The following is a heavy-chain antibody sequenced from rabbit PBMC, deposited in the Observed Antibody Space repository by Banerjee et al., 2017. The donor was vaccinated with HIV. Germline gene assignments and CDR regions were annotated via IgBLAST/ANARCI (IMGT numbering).Heavy chain of an antibody. CDR3: ARVHVSSGYYFGL. V-gene: IGHV1S40*01. D-gene: IGHD4-1*01. J-gene: IGHJ4*01. CDR2: IYTGSSAST. Sequence: QSLEESGGDLVKPGASLTLTCTASGFSFSSSYWICWVRQAPGKGLEWIACIYTGSSASTYYASWAKGRFTISKTSSTTVTLQMTSLTAADTATYFCARVHVSSGYYFGLWGPGTLVTVS. CDR1: GFSFSSSYW.